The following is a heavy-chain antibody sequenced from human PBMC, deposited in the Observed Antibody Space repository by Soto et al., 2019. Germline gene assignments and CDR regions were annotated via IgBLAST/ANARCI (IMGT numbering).Heavy chain of an antibody. Sequence: ASVQVSCKASGYTFTRYGISWVRQAPGQGLEWMGWISAYNGNTNYAQEPQSRVITTTKASTRTAYMELRRLRTDDTAAYYCERCVYSGSYDRWFDPWGQGTLVTVSS. CDR1: GYTFTRYG. CDR2: ISAYNGNT. CDR3: ERCVYSGSYDRWFDP. J-gene: IGHJ5*02. D-gene: IGHD1-26*01. V-gene: IGHV1-18*01.